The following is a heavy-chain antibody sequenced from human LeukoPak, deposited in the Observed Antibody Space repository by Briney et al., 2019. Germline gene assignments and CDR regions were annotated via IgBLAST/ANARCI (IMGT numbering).Heavy chain of an antibody. CDR1: GFTFNSYA. J-gene: IGHJ4*02. CDR3: AKLYDSGSFYLDF. CDR2: ISGSGGST. Sequence: GGSLRLSCAASGFTFNSYAMSWVRQAPGKGLEWVSGISGSGGSTYHADSVKGRFTISRDNSKNTLYLQMNSLRAEDTAVYYCAKLYDSGSFYLDFWGQGTLVTVSS. V-gene: IGHV3-23*01. D-gene: IGHD3-10*01.